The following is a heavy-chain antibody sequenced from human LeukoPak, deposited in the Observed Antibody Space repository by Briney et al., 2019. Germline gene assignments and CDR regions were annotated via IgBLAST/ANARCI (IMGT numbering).Heavy chain of an antibody. Sequence: ASVKVSCNASGYSFTSYAMHWVRQAPGQRLEWMGWIKAGNGNTKYSQEFQGRVTITRDTSASTAYMELSSLRSEDMAVYYCARGYREISRYYYYYMDVWGKGTTVTVSS. CDR2: IKAGNGNT. CDR3: ARGYREISRYYYYYMDV. V-gene: IGHV1-3*03. J-gene: IGHJ6*03. D-gene: IGHD5-18*01. CDR1: GYSFTSYA.